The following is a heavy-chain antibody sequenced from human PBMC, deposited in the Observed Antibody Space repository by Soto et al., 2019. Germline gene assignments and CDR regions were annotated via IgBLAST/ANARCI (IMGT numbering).Heavy chain of an antibody. J-gene: IGHJ6*03. CDR2: ISGSGGST. Sequence: EVQLLESGGGLVQPGGSLRLSCAASGFTFSSYAMSWVRQAPGKGLEWVSAISGSGGSTYYADSVKGRFTISRDNSKNTLYLKMNSLRAEDTAVYYCAKGGYDLYYYYYYMDVWGKGTTVTVSS. CDR1: GFTFSSYA. D-gene: IGHD5-12*01. CDR3: AKGGYDLYYYYYYMDV. V-gene: IGHV3-23*01.